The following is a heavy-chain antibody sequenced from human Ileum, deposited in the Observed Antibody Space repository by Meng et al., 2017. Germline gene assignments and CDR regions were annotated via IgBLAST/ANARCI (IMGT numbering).Heavy chain of an antibody. CDR2: IKPDGSQK. J-gene: IGHJ4*02. D-gene: IGHD3-10*01. V-gene: IGHV3-7*01. CDR1: GFTFSNHE. CDR3: ARDWSDSGSSIDY. Sequence: GESLKISCAASGFTFSNHEMSWVRQAPGKGLEWVANIKPDGSQKYHADSVKGRLTISRDNAKNSVYLQMNSLRVEDTAVYYCARDWSDSGSSIDYWGQGTLVTVSS.